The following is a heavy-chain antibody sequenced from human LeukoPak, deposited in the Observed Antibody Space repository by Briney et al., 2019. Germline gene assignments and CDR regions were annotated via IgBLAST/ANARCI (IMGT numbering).Heavy chain of an antibody. CDR2: ISGSGGST. J-gene: IGHJ6*03. CDR3: AKAAYYDYVWGSYSLSYYYYMDV. V-gene: IGHV3-23*01. D-gene: IGHD3-16*01. CDR1: GFTFSSYA. Sequence: GGFLRLSCAASGFTFSSYAMSWVRQAPGKGLEWVSAISGSGGSTYYADSVKGRFTISRDNSKNTLYLQMNSLRAEDTAVYYCAKAAYYDYVWGSYSLSYYYYMDVWGKGTTVTVSS.